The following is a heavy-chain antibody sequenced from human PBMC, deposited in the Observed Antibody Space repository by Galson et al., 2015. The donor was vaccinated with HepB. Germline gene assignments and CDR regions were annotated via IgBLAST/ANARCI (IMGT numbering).Heavy chain of an antibody. CDR3: TTASFGRHY. CDR2: IKTKTDGETA. V-gene: IGHV3-15*01. D-gene: IGHD1-26*01. CDR1: GITFSSAW. Sequence: SLRLSCAASGITFSSAWINWVRQAPGKGLEWVGRIKTKTDGETAEHAAPVKGRFTISGDDSEDTVYLQMNSLKTEDTAVHYCTTASFGRHYWGQGTLVIVSS. J-gene: IGHJ4*02.